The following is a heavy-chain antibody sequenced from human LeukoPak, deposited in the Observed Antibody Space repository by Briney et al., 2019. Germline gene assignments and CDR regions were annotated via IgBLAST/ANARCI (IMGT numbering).Heavy chain of an antibody. CDR2: IHHTGTP. CDR3: MRHASGEPPRY. CDR1: GASISTNTHY. J-gene: IGHJ4*02. D-gene: IGHD7-27*01. V-gene: IGHV4-39*01. Sequence: SETLSLIYIVSGASISTNTHYWGWVRQPPGKGLEWIASIHHTGTPYYNPSLKSRVTISVDTSKNQFSLQFSSVIAADTAVYYCMRHASGEPPRYWGQGTLVTASS.